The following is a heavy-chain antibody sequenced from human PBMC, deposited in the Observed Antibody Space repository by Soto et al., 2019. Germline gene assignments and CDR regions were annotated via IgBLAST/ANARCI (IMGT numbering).Heavy chain of an antibody. CDR3: ASGEVEGASDY. V-gene: IGHV3-21*01. J-gene: IGHJ4*02. Sequence: EVQLVESGGGLVKPGGSLRLSCAASGFTFSSYSMNWVRQAPGKGLEWVSSISSSSSYIYYADSVKGRFTISRDNAKNSLYLQMNSLRAEDTAVYYCASGEVEGASDYWGQGTLVTVSS. D-gene: IGHD1-26*01. CDR2: ISSSSSYI. CDR1: GFTFSSYS.